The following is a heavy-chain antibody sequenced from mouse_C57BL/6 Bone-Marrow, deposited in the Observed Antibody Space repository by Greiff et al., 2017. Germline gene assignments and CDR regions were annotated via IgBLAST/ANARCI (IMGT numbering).Heavy chain of an antibody. CDR2: IHPNSGST. CDR1: GYTFTSYW. CDR3: ARDGYGPAWFAY. V-gene: IGHV1-64*01. Sequence: QVQLQQPGAELVQPGASVQLSCKASGYTFTSYWMHWVTQRPGKGLEWLGMIHPNSGSTNYTEKFTSKATLTVDKSSSTAYMQLSSLTSVYSAVYYCARDGYGPAWFAYLGQGTLVTVSA. D-gene: IGHD1-1*01. J-gene: IGHJ3*01.